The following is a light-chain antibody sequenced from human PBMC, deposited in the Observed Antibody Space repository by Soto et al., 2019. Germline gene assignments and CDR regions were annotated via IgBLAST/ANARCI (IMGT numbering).Light chain of an antibody. CDR2: AAS. CDR1: QSISSY. V-gene: IGKV1-39*01. J-gene: IGKJ5*01. Sequence: EIRMTQSPSTLSASVGDRVTITCRASQSISSYLNWYQQKPGKAPKLLIYAASSLQSGVPSRFSGSGSGTDFTLTISSLQPEDFATYYCQQSYSTPITFGQGTRPAVK. CDR3: QQSYSTPIT.